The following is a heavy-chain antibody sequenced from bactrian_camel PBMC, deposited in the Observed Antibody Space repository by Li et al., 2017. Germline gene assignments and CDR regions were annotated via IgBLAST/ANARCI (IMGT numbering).Heavy chain of an antibody. CDR1: GSVDGTVC. J-gene: IGHJ4*01. CDR2: ITHVGST. CDR3: AADRMACLRPSVQLAAYNF. Sequence: QVQLVESGGGSVQAGGSLRLSCATSGSVDGTVCMAWFRQAPGKVREWVSGITHVGSTNFADSVKGRFFISRDNAKKTLDHQMQMNDLKPEDTAMYYCAADRMACLRPSVQLAAYNFWGQGTQVTVS. V-gene: IGHV3S53*01.